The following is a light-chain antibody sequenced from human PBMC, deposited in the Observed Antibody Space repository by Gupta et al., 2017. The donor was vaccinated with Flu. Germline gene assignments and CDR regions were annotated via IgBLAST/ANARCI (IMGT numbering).Light chain of an antibody. CDR1: SSDVGGSDY. J-gene: IGLJ1*01. CDR2: DVS. Sequence: QSALTQPASVSGSPGQSITISCTGTSSDVGGSDYVSWYQKHPGKAPKLIIFDVSNRPSGVSSRFSGSKSGNTASLTIAGLQAEDETDYYCSSETSTSTFYVFGSGTKVTVL. V-gene: IGLV2-14*03. CDR3: SSETSTSTFYV.